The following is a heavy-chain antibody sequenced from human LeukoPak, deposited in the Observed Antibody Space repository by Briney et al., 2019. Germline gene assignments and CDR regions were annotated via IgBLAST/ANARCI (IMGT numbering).Heavy chain of an antibody. V-gene: IGHV1-2*02. CDR3: ARDVTTVTVNYYYGMDV. CDR2: INPNSGGT. CDR1: GYTFTGYY. D-gene: IGHD4-17*01. Sequence: APVKVSWKGPGYTFTGYYIHLGRQAPGQGLELMRWINPNSGGTNYAQKFQGTVTITRNTSISTAYMKLSRMRSDDTGVYYCARDVTTVTVNYYYGMDVWGQGTTVTVSS. J-gene: IGHJ6*02.